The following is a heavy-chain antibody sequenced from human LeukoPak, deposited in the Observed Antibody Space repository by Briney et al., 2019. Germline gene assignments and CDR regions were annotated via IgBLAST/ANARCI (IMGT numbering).Heavy chain of an antibody. V-gene: IGHV3-15*01. CDR1: GFTFSNAW. CDR3: TGVGITMIVVALDY. D-gene: IGHD3-22*01. CDR2: IKSKTDGGTT. J-gene: IGHJ4*02. Sequence: GGSLRLSCAASGFTFSNAWMSWVRQAPGKGLEWVGRIKSKTDGGTTDYAAPVKGRFTISRDDSKNTLYLQMNSLKTEDTAVYYCTGVGITMIVVALDYWGQGTLVTVSS.